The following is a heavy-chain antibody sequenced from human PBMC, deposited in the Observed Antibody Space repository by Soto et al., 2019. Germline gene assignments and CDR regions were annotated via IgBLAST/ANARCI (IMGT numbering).Heavy chain of an antibody. CDR1: GFSFSDQH. D-gene: IGHD6-13*01. CDR2: SRKKDDNHIT. CDR3: ARDLFGIAAAGSHAFDI. V-gene: IGHV3-72*01. Sequence: PGGSLRLSCAASGFSFSDQHMDWVRQAPGKGLEWVGRSRKKDDNHITYYAASVRGRFTISRDDSNNFLYLQMNSLKIEDTAVYYFARDLFGIAAAGSHAFDIWGQGTMVTVSS. J-gene: IGHJ3*02.